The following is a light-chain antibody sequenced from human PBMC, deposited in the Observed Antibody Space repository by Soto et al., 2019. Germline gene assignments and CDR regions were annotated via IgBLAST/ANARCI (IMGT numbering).Light chain of an antibody. J-gene: IGLJ3*02. V-gene: IGLV2-14*03. CDR3: SSYTSSYTWV. Sequence: QSALTQPASVSGSPGQSITISCSGTTNDVGGYNYVSWYQQHPGKAPKLLIYGVTDRPSGVSSRFSGSKSGNVASLTISGLQAEDEGDYYCSSYTSSYTWVFGGGTKLTVL. CDR1: TNDVGGYNY. CDR2: GVT.